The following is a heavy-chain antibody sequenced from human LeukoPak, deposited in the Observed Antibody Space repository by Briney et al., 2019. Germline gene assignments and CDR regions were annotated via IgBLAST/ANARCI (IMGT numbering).Heavy chain of an antibody. CDR3: ARGWLPGVSGSYAH. V-gene: IGHV3-33*01. D-gene: IGHD1-26*01. CDR2: IWYDGSNK. CDR1: GFTFSSYG. Sequence: GRSLRLSCAASGFTFSSYGMHWVRQAPGKGLEWVAVIWYDGSNKYYADSVKGRFTISRGNSKNTLYLQMNSLRAEDTAVYYCARGWLPGVSGSYAHWGQGTLVTVSS. J-gene: IGHJ4*02.